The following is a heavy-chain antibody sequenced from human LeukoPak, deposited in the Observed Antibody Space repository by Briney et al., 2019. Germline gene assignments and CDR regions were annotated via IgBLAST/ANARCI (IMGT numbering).Heavy chain of an antibody. D-gene: IGHD5-12*01. Sequence: GGSLRLSCAASGFIFSTYGMTWFRQAPGRGLEWVSGISGSGLNTYYADSVKGRFTISRDNAKNTLYLQMNSLRAEDTAVYYCAREGGYDPFEYWGQGTLVTVSS. J-gene: IGHJ4*02. CDR1: GFIFSTYG. CDR2: ISGSGLNT. CDR3: AREGGYDPFEY. V-gene: IGHV3-23*01.